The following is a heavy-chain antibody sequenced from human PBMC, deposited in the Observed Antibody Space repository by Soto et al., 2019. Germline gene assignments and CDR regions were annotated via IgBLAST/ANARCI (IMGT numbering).Heavy chain of an antibody. CDR2: ISSSSYTI. V-gene: IGHV3-48*01. J-gene: IGHJ4*02. Sequence: EVQLVESGGGLVQPGGSLRLSCAASGFSFSSYIMNWVRQAPGKGLEWVSYISSSSYTIYYAASVKVRFTIPRDNVKNSLYLQMKSLRAEDTAVYYCARDPATAPCDCWGQGTLVTVSS. CDR1: GFSFSSYI. D-gene: IGHD2-21*02. CDR3: ARDPATAPCDC.